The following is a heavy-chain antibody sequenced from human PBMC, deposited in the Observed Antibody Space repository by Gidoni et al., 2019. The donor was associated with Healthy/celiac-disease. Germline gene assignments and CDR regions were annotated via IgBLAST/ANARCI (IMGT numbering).Heavy chain of an antibody. CDR2: INHSGST. CDR1: GGSFSGYY. CDR3: ARGHLHYRYGDYFY. J-gene: IGHJ4*02. D-gene: IGHD4-17*01. Sequence: QVQLQQWGAGLLKPSETLSLTCAVYGGSFSGYYWSWIRQPPGKGLEWIGEINHSGSTNYNPSLKSRVTISVDTSKNQFSLKLSSVTAADTAVYYCARGHLHYRYGDYFYWGQGTLVTVSS. V-gene: IGHV4-34*01.